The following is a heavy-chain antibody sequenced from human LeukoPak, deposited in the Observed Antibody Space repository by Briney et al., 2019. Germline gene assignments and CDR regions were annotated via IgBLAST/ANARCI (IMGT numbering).Heavy chain of an antibody. CDR1: GXTFSSYT. CDR2: ISSSSSYM. CDR3: ARDRDVPAIGMDV. V-gene: IGHV3-21*06. J-gene: IGHJ6*02. Sequence: GGSLRLSCSASGXTFSSYTMNWVRQAPGKGLEWFSSISSSSSYMYYADSVKGRFTISRDNAKNSLYLQMNSLRAEDTAVYYCARDRDVPAIGMDVWGQGTTVTVSS.